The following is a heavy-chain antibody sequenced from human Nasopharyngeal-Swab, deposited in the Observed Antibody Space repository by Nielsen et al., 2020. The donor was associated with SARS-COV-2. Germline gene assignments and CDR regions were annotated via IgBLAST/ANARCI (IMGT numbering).Heavy chain of an antibody. CDR3: AGGRVSYSSSSALAY. CDR2: INPYNGNT. D-gene: IGHD6-6*01. J-gene: IGHJ4*02. V-gene: IGHV1-18*04. CDR1: GYIFKSYV. Sequence: ASVKVSCKVSGYIFKSYVIHWVRQAPGQGLEWMGWINPYNGNTDSGQQHQDRVTMTTDTSTGTAYMELGSLRSDDTAIYYCAGGRVSYSSSSALAYWGQGTLVSVSS.